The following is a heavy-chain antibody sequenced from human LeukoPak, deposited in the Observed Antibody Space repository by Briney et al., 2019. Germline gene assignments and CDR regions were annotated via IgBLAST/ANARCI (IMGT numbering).Heavy chain of an antibody. CDR2: IYYSGST. Sequence: SETLSLTCTVSGGSISSGGYYWSWIRQHPGKGLEWIGYIYYSGSTYYNPSLKSRVTISVDTSKNQFSLKLSSVTAADTAVYYCARDGRYYDSSGYYYHAVPFDIWGQGTMVTVSS. CDR3: ARDGRYYDSSGYYYHAVPFDI. V-gene: IGHV4-31*03. J-gene: IGHJ3*02. D-gene: IGHD3-22*01. CDR1: GGSISSGGYY.